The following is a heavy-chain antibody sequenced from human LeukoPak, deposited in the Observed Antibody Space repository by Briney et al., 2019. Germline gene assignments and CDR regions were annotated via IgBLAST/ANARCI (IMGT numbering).Heavy chain of an antibody. CDR2: IYTSGST. CDR1: GGSISSYY. V-gene: IGHV4-4*07. J-gene: IGHJ6*03. Sequence: SETLSLTCTVSGGSISSYYWSWVRQPAGKGLEWIGRIYTSGSTNYNPSLTSRVTMSVDTSKNQFSPKLSSVTAADTAVYYCARDAGSDYYYYMDVWGKGTTVTVSS. CDR3: ARDAGSDYYYYMDV. D-gene: IGHD3-10*01.